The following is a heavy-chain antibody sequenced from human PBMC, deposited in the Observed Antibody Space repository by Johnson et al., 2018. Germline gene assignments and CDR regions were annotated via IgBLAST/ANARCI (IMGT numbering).Heavy chain of an antibody. J-gene: IGHJ6*02. D-gene: IGHD4-17*01. CDR2: IKQDGSET. V-gene: IGHV3-7*01. Sequence: VQLVQSGGGLVQPGGSLRLSCAASGFTFNNYWMTWVRQAPGKGLEWVANIKQDGSETYYVDSVRGRFTISRDNAKKSLYLQMNSLKAEDTAVYYCTRERGDHMNKYYYYGMDVWGQGTTVTVSS. CDR3: TRERGDHMNKYYYYGMDV. CDR1: GFTFNNYW.